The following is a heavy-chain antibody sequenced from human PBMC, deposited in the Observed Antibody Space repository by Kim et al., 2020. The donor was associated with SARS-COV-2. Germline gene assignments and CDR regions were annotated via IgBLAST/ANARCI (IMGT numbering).Heavy chain of an antibody. CDR1: GFTFSSYS. J-gene: IGHJ4*02. V-gene: IGHV3-30-3*01. Sequence: GGSLRLSCAASGFTFSSYSMYWVRQAPGKGLEWVAVISFDGYNKYYVESVKGRFTVSRDNSKNTLYLQMNNLGSEDTAVYYCGRDHAHRSVWKDLVGFWGQGTLVTVSS. CDR3: GRDHAHRSVWKDLVGF. CDR2: ISFDGYNK. D-gene: IGHD3-16*01.